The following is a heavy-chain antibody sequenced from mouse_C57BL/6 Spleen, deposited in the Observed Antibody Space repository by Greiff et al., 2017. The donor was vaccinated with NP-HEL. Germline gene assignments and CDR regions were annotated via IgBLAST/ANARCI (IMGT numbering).Heavy chain of an antibody. J-gene: IGHJ3*01. V-gene: IGHV1-72*01. CDR2: IDPNSGGT. CDR3: ARSGDGNRGAWFAY. CDR1: GYTFTSYW. Sequence: VQLQHSLSYLFNPVASVKLSCKASGYTFTSYWMHWVKQRPGRGLEWIGRIDPNSGGTKYNEKFKSKATLTVDKPSSTAYMQLSSLTSEDSAVYYCARSGDGNRGAWFAYWGQGTLVTVSA. D-gene: IGHD2-1*01.